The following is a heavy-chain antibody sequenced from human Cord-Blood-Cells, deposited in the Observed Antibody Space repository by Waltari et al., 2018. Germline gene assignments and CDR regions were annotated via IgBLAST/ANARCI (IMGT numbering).Heavy chain of an antibody. D-gene: IGHD1-1*01. V-gene: IGHV1-3*01. Sequence: QVQLVQSGAEVKKPGASVKVSCKASGYTFTSYAMHWVRQAPGQRLGWMGWINAGNGNTKYSQKFQGRVTITRETSASTTYMELSSRRSEDTAVYYCASANWNDVGAFDIWGQGTMVTVSS. J-gene: IGHJ3*02. CDR3: ASANWNDVGAFDI. CDR1: GYTFTSYA. CDR2: INAGNGNT.